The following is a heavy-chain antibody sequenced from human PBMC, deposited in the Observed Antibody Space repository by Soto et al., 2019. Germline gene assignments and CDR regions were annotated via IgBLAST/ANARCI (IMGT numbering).Heavy chain of an antibody. CDR2: ISYDGSNK. CDR3: ARGDSYYYYSSGYYCNDY. Sequence: QVQLVESGGGVVQPGRSLRLSCAASGFTFSSYTMHWVRQAPGKGLEWVAVISYDGSNKYYADCVRGRFTISRDNAKNTLYLRMNSLRAEDTAVYYCARGDSYYYYSSGYYCNDYWGHGTLVTVSS. CDR1: GFTFSSYT. V-gene: IGHV3-30-3*01. J-gene: IGHJ4*01. D-gene: IGHD3-22*01.